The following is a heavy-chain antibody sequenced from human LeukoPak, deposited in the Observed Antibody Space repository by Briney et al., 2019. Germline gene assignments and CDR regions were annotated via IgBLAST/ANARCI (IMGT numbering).Heavy chain of an antibody. CDR3: ASETPRSGSLDY. D-gene: IGHD1-26*01. CDR2: IYYSGST. J-gene: IGHJ4*02. CDR1: GGSISSSSYY. Sequence: SETLSLTCTVSGGSISSSSYYWGWIRQPPGKGLEWIGSIYYSGSTYYNPSLKSRVTISVDTSKNQFSLKLSSVTAADTAVYYCASETPRSGSLDYWGQGTLVTVSS. V-gene: IGHV4-39*01.